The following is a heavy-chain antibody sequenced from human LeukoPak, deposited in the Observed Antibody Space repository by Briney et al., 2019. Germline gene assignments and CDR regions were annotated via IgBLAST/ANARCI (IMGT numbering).Heavy chain of an antibody. CDR1: GFTLNSYA. D-gene: IGHD2-2*01. CDR2: ISGSGGST. J-gene: IGHJ6*03. V-gene: IGHV3-23*01. CDR3: AKGYCSSTSCRSNYYYMDV. Sequence: HAGGSLRLSCAASGFTLNSYAMSWVRQAPGKGLEWVSAISGSGGSTYYADSVKGRFTISRDNSKNTLYLQMNSLRAEDTAVYYCAKGYCSSTSCRSNYYYMDVWGKGTTVTVSS.